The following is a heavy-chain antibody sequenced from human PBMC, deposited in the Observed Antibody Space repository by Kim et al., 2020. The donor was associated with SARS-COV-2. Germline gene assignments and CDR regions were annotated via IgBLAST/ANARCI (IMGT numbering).Heavy chain of an antibody. V-gene: IGHV1-18*01. CDR2: ISPYNGHT. Sequence: ASVKVSCKASGYNLITYDISWVRQAPGQGLEWLGRISPYNGHTNYAQKFHGRVTLTTDTSTSTVYMELRSLSPDDTAVFYCARDPTDSFDIWGQGTMVTV. CDR3: ARDPTDSFDI. CDR1: GYNLITYD. J-gene: IGHJ3*02.